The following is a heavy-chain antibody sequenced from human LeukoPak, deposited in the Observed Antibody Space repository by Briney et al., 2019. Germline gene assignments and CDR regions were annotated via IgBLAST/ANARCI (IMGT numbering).Heavy chain of an antibody. V-gene: IGHV1-24*01. CDR1: GYTLTELS. D-gene: IGHD5-12*01. CDR2: FDPEDGET. J-gene: IGHJ6*03. CDR3: ATAQVATSNYCYYYMDV. Sequence: ASVKVSCKVSGYTLTELSMHWVRQAPGKGLEWMGGFDPEDGETIYAQKFQGRVTMTEDTSTDTAYMELSSLRSEDTAVYYCATAQVATSNYCYYYMDVWGKGTTVTVSS.